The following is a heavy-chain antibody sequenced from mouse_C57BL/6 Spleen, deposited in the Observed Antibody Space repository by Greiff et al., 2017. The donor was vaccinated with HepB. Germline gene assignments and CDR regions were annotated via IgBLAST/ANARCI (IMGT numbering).Heavy chain of an antibody. CDR2: IGPDSGGT. D-gene: IGHD1-1*01. V-gene: IGHV1-72*01. CDR1: GYTFTSYC. Sequence: QVQLQQSGAELVKPGASVKLSCKASGYTFTSYCMHWVKQRPGRGLEWIGWIGPDSGGTKYHENVKSKDTLTVDKPSSTAYMQLSSLTSEDSAVYYCAREEVTTVYWGQGTTLTVAS. CDR3: AREEVTTVY. J-gene: IGHJ2*01.